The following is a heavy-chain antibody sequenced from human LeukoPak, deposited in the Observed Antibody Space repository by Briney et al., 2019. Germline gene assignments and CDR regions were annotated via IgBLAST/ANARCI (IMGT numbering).Heavy chain of an antibody. V-gene: IGHV4-34*01. CDR3: ARGAEYYDFWSGPMEGNQFDY. Sequence: SETLSLTCAVYGGSFSGYYWSWIRQPPGKGLEWIGEINHSGSTNYNPSLKSRVTISVDTSKNQFSLKLSSVTAADTAVYYCARGAEYYDFWSGPMEGNQFDYWGQGTLVTVSS. CDR1: GGSFSGYY. CDR2: INHSGST. D-gene: IGHD3-3*01. J-gene: IGHJ4*02.